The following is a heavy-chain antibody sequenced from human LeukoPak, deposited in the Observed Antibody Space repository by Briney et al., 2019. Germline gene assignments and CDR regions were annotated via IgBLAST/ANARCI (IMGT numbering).Heavy chain of an antibody. CDR2: ISGNGGDT. CDR1: GFTFNNFA. J-gene: IGHJ4*02. D-gene: IGHD5-24*01. Sequence: GGSLRLSCAASGFTFNNFALSWVRQARGKGLESVSAISGNGGDTYYADSVKGRFTVSRDISKSTLYLQMNSLRVEDTAVYYCAKGPKLGDGFHCDSWGQGTLVTVSS. CDR3: AKGPKLGDGFHCDS. V-gene: IGHV3-23*01.